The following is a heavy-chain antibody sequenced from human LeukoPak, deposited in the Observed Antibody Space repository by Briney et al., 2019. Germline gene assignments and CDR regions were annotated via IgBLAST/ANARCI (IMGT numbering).Heavy chain of an antibody. CDR2: ISGSGGST. J-gene: IGHJ1*01. Sequence: GGSLRLSCAASGFTFSSYAMSWVRQAPGKGLEWVSAISGSGGSTYYADSVKGRFIISRDNSKNTLYLQMNSLRAEDTAVYYCAKKGSYDSSGYYLWKHWGQGTLVTVSS. CDR3: AKKGSYDSSGYYLWKH. V-gene: IGHV3-23*01. CDR1: GFTFSSYA. D-gene: IGHD3-22*01.